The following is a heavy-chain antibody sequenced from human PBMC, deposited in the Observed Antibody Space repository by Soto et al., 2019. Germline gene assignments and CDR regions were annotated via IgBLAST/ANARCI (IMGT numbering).Heavy chain of an antibody. V-gene: IGHV4-34*01. CDR2: INHSGST. Sequence: QVQLQQWGAGLLKPSETLSLTCAVYGGSFSGYYWSWIRQPPGKGLEWIGEINHSGSTNYNPSLKRRVTISVDTSKNQVSLKLSSVTAADTAVYYCARGGGYNAYYYYGMDVWGQGTTVTVSS. J-gene: IGHJ6*02. CDR3: ARGGGYNAYYYYGMDV. CDR1: GGSFSGYY. D-gene: IGHD5-12*01.